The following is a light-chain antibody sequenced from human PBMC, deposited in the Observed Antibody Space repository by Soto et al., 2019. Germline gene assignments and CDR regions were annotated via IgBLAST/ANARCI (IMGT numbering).Light chain of an antibody. CDR2: GAS. V-gene: IGKV3D-20*02. CDR3: QQRSNWPRFT. Sequence: EIVLTQSPGTLSLSPGERATLSCRASQSVSSSYLAWYQQKPGQAPRLLTYGASSRATGIPDRFSGSGSGTDFTLTISRLEPEDFAVYYCQQRSNWPRFTFGPGTKVDIK. CDR1: QSVSSSY. J-gene: IGKJ3*01.